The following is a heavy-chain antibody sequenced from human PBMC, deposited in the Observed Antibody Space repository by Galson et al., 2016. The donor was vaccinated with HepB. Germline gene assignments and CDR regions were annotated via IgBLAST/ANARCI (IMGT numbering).Heavy chain of an antibody. CDR2: IYYNGST. Sequence: PLSLTCTVSVVPMNTGGFYWNWIRQLPGKGLEWIGNIYYNGSTRYNPSLKSRLSMSIDTSKNQFSLRLRSVTAADTAVYYCARDVSDFSGGMDVWGQGTTVRVSS. CDR3: ARDVSDFSGGMDV. J-gene: IGHJ6*02. CDR1: VVPMNTGGFY. V-gene: IGHV4-31*03. D-gene: IGHD3-3*01.